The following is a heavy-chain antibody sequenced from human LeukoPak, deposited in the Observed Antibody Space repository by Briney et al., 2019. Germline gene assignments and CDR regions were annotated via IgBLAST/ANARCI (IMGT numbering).Heavy chain of an antibody. CDR1: GGSISSYY. Sequence: SETLSLTCTVSGGSISSYYWSWIRQPPGKGLKWIGYIYYSGSTNYNPSLKSRVTISVDTSKNQFSLKLSSVTAADTAVYYCARVWEDYDILTGLKYYFDYWGQGTLVTVSS. V-gene: IGHV4-59*01. D-gene: IGHD3-9*01. J-gene: IGHJ4*02. CDR3: ARVWEDYDILTGLKYYFDY. CDR2: IYYSGST.